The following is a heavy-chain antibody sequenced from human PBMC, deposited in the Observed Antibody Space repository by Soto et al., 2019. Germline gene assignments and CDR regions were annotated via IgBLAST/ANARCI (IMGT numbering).Heavy chain of an antibody. Sequence: QVQLQESGPGLVKPSETLSLICSVSGGSITSYYWSWIRQPPGKGLEWIGDIFYSGSSGSTNYNPSLKGRVTISVDTSKNHCSLKLSSVTAADTALYYCARTAFAWFDPWGQGTLVTVSS. CDR3: ARTAFAWFDP. V-gene: IGHV4-59*01. J-gene: IGHJ5*02. CDR1: GGSITSYY. CDR2: IFYSGSSGST. D-gene: IGHD2-21*02.